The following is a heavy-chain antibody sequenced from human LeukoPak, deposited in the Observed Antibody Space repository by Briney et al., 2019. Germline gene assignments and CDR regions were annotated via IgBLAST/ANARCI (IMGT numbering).Heavy chain of an antibody. CDR1: GFTFRNTW. Sequence: PGGSLRLSCAASGFTFRNTWMSWVRQAPGKGLEWVGRIKSNPDGGTRDYAAPVEGRFSISRDDSTNTLFLQMNSLRSEDAAMYYCTTDRFEWGQGTLVTVSS. D-gene: IGHD3-16*01. J-gene: IGHJ4*02. CDR2: IKSNPDGGTR. CDR3: TTDRFE. V-gene: IGHV3-15*01.